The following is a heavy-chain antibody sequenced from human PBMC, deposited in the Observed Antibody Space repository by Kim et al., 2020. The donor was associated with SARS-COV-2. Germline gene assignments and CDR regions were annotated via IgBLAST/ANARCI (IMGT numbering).Heavy chain of an antibody. Sequence: PSLKSRVTISVDTSKNQFSLKLSSVTAADTAVYYCARIPRGYSYGYFDYWGQGTLVTVSS. J-gene: IGHJ4*02. V-gene: IGHV4-4*09. D-gene: IGHD5-18*01. CDR3: ARIPRGYSYGYFDY.